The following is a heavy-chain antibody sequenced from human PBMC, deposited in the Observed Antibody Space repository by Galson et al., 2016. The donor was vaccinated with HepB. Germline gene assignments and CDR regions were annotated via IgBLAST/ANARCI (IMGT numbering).Heavy chain of an antibody. Sequence: SVKVSCKASGYTFTNYGMHWVRQAPGQGLEWMGLINPTGSSTNYSQNFQDRVTITRDTSTSTAYMELSSLRSEDTAVYYCARNEYGTKDVCYTYGAFEPWGQGTLVTVSS. V-gene: IGHV1-46*01. CDR3: ARNEYGTKDVCYTYGAFEP. J-gene: IGHJ5*02. D-gene: IGHD2-8*01. CDR1: GYTFTNYG. CDR2: INPTGSST.